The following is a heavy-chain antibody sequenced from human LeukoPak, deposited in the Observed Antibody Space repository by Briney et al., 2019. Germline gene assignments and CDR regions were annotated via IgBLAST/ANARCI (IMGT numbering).Heavy chain of an antibody. V-gene: IGHV3-7*01. CDR1: GFTFSSYW. CDR3: AKYPYGRAFDI. D-gene: IGHD2-2*01. Sequence: GGSLRLSCAASGFTFSSYWMSWVRQAPGKGLEWVANIKQDGSEKYYVDSVKGRFTISRDNAKNTLYLQMNSLRAEDTAVYYCAKYPYGRAFDIWGQGTMVTVSS. CDR2: IKQDGSEK. J-gene: IGHJ3*02.